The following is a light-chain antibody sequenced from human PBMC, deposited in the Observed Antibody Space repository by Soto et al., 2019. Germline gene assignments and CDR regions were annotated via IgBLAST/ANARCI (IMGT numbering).Light chain of an antibody. CDR1: QTISNY. J-gene: IGKJ1*01. CDR3: QQYDSYSWT. Sequence: DIQMTQSPSSLSASVGDRVTITCRASQTISNYLNWYQQQPGKAPKLLIYAASSLQSGVPSRFSGSGSGTDFTLTISSLQPDDFASYYCQQYDSYSWTFGQGTK. CDR2: AAS. V-gene: IGKV1-39*01.